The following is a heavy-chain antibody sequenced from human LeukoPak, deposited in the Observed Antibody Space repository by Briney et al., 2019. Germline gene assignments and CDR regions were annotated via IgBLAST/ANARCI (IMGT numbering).Heavy chain of an antibody. CDR1: GFTFSDYY. V-gene: IGHV3-11*04. J-gene: IGHJ4*02. Sequence: GGSLRLSCAASGFTFSDYYMSWIRQAPGKGLEWVSYISSSGSTIYYADSVKGRFTISRDNAKNSLYLQMNSLRAEDTAVYYCARQQPNTIFGVVIIHFDYWGQGTLVTVSS. D-gene: IGHD3-3*01. CDR3: ARQQPNTIFGVVIIHFDY. CDR2: ISSSGSTI.